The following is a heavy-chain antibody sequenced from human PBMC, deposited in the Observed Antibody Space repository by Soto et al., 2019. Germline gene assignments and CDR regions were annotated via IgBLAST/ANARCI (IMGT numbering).Heavy chain of an antibody. CDR1: GFTFTSYA. V-gene: IGHV3-23*01. J-gene: IGHJ4*02. D-gene: IGHD3-3*01. Sequence: GGSLRLSCAASGFTFTSYAMSWVRQAPGKGLEWVSAISGSGGSTYYADSVKGRFTISRDNSKNTLYLQMNSLRAEDTAVYYCAKDLITIFGIPDFHWGQGTLVTVSS. CDR2: ISGSGGST. CDR3: AKDLITIFGIPDFH.